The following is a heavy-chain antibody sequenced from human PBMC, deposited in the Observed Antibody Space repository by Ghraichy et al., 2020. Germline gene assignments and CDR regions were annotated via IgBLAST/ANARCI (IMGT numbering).Heavy chain of an antibody. V-gene: IGHV3-23*01. J-gene: IGHJ4*02. CDR3: AKGNGGTLRFFDY. Sequence: GGSLRLSCAASGFTLSSYAMTWVRQAPGKGLECVSSISNSGSGTKYADSVEGRFTISRDNSRNTLYLLMSDLRAEDTAVYYCAKGNGGTLRFFDYWGQGTQVTVS. CDR1: GFTLSSYA. D-gene: IGHD2-8*01. CDR2: ISNSGSGT.